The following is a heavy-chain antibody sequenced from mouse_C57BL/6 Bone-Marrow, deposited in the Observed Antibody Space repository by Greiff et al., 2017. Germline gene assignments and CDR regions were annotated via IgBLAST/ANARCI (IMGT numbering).Heavy chain of an antibody. J-gene: IGHJ1*03. V-gene: IGHV2-5*01. CDR1: GFSLTSYG. CDR3: AKDYYGSSYYFDV. D-gene: IGHD1-1*01. CDR2: IWRGGST. Sequence: VKLVESGPGLVQPSQSLSITCTVSGFSLTSYGVHWVRQSPGKGLEWLGVIWRGGSTDYNAAFMSRLSITKDNSKSQVFFKMNSLQADDTAIYYCAKDYYGSSYYFDVWGTGTTVTVSS.